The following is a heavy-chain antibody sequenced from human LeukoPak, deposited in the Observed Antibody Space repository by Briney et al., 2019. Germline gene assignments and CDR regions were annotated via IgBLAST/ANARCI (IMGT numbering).Heavy chain of an antibody. D-gene: IGHD3-10*01. Sequence: SETLSLTCSISGDSIRRNYWSWIRQPPGKGLEWIGYIHYSGNTNYNPSLKSRVSISVDTSKNQFSLKLTSVTAADTAVYYCAAYRLGTHYNSYYFDDWGQGTLVTVSS. V-gene: IGHV4-59*08. CDR1: GDSIRRNY. J-gene: IGHJ4*02. CDR2: IHYSGNT. CDR3: AAYRLGTHYNSYYFDD.